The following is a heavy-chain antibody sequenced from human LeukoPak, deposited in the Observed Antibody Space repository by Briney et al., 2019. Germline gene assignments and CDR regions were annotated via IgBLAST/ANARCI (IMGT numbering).Heavy chain of an antibody. CDR2: IYATGGST. J-gene: IGHJ6*04. D-gene: IGHD3-10*02. V-gene: IGHV3-23*01. CDR1: GFTFSTYV. Sequence: GGSLRLSCAASGFTFSTYVMGWVRQAPGKGLEWVSSIYATGGSTYYADSVKSRFTISRDNAKNSLYLQMNSLRAEDTAVYYCAELGITMIGGVWGKGTTVTISS. CDR3: AELGITMIGGV.